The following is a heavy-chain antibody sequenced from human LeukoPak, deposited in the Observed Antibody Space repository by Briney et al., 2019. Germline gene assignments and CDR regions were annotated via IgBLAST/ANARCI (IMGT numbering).Heavy chain of an antibody. CDR2: IYPGDSDT. CDR3: ARRGDSSGYEFDY. D-gene: IGHD3-22*01. CDR1: GYNFTHYW. V-gene: IGHV5-51*01. J-gene: IGHJ4*02. Sequence: GGSLKISCKGSGYNFTHYWIGWVRQVPGKGLEWVGIIYPGDSDTRYSPSFQGQVTISADKSISTAYLQWSSLKASDTAMYYCARRGDSSGYEFDYWGQGTLVTVSS.